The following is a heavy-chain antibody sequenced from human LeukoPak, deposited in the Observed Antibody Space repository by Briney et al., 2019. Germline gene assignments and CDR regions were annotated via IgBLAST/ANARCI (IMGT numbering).Heavy chain of an antibody. CDR1: GFTFNSYS. Sequence: GGSLRLSCAASGFTFNSYSMNWVRQAPGKGLEWVSSISSSSSYIYYADSVKGRFTISRDNAKNSLYLQMNSLRAEDTAVYYCARDGLIYGGNAGYFQHWGQGTLVTVSS. CDR2: ISSSSSYI. J-gene: IGHJ1*01. CDR3: ARDGLIYGGNAGYFQH. V-gene: IGHV3-21*01. D-gene: IGHD4-23*01.